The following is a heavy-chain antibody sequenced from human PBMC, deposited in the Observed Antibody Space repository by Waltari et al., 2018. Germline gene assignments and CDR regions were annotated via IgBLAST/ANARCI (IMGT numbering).Heavy chain of an antibody. CDR2: VHHSGRS. CDR3: ARDRGRGLYLDS. J-gene: IGHJ4*02. D-gene: IGHD2-15*01. V-gene: IGHV4-4*02. Sequence: QLQLQESGPGLVKPSGTLSLTCAVSGDSMSSTDCWSWVRQPPGKGLEWIGQVHHSGRSNYNPPFASRTTTSLDTSTGLFSLKMTSATAADTALYYCARDRGRGLYLDSWGQGTLVTVSP. CDR1: GDSMSSTDC.